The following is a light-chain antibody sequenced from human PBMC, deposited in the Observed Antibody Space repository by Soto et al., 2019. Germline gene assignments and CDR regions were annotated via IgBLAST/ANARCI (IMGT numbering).Light chain of an antibody. CDR2: GAS. Sequence: EMVVTQSPGTLSLSPGERATLSCRASQSDTHAYLTWYQQKPGQAPRLLIYGASTRATGIPDRFSGSGSGTDFTLTISIVEPQDFAVYYCHYYGGPFGGGTKIEIK. CDR1: QSDTHAY. J-gene: IGKJ4*01. V-gene: IGKV3-20*01. CDR3: HYYGGP.